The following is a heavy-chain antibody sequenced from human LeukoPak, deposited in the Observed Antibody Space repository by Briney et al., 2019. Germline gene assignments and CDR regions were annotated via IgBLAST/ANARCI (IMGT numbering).Heavy chain of an antibody. CDR1: GFTFSNAW. V-gene: IGHV3-15*01. J-gene: IGHJ3*02. CDR2: IKNKIASGTT. CDR3: TTNDAFDI. Sequence: GGSLRLSCAASGFTFSNAWMNWVRQAPGKGLEWVGRIKNKIASGTTDYAAPVKGRFTISRDDSKNTLFLQMNSLKTEDTAMYYCTTNDAFDIWGLGTRVTVSS.